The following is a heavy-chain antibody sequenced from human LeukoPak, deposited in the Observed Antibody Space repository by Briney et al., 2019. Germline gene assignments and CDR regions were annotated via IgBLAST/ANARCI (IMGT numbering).Heavy chain of an antibody. CDR3: SSQGYSGSYFDY. CDR1: GFTFSSYG. V-gene: IGHV3-23*01. CDR2: ISGSGGST. Sequence: GGSLRLSCAASGFTFSSYGMSWVRQAPGRGLEWVSAISGSGGSTYYADSVKGRFTISRDNSKNTLYLQMNSLRAEDTAVYYCSSQGYSGSYFDYWGQGTLVTVSS. J-gene: IGHJ4*02. D-gene: IGHD1-26*01.